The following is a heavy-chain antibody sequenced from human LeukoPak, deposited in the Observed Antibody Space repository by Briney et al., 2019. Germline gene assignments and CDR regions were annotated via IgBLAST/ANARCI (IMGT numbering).Heavy chain of an antibody. D-gene: IGHD3-10*01. V-gene: IGHV4-34*01. CDR2: INHSGST. Sequence: SETLSLTCAVYGGSFSGYYWSWIRQPPGKGLEWIGEINHSGSTNYNPSLKSRVTISVDTSKNQFSLKLSSVTAADTAVYYCARLRPWTTMARGVPYYYGMDVWGQGTTVTVSS. CDR1: GGSFSGYY. CDR3: ARLRPWTTMARGVPYYYGMDV. J-gene: IGHJ6*02.